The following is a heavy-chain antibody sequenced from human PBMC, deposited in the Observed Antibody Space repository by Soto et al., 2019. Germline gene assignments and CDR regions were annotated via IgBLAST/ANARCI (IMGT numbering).Heavy chain of an antibody. CDR3: ASFDLRRSSLFCFDP. V-gene: IGHV6-1*01. Sequence: PSQTLSLTCVISGDSVSSNSAAWNWIRQSPSRGLEWLGRTYYRSKWYDDYAVSVRSRITINPDTSKNQFSLQLNSVTPEDTAVYYCASFDLRRSSLFCFDPWGQGTLVTVSS. D-gene: IGHD3-9*01. CDR2: TYYRSKWYD. CDR1: GDSVSSNSAA. J-gene: IGHJ5*02.